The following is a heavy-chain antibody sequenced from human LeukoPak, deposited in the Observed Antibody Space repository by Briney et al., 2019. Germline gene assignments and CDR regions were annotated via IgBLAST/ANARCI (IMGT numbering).Heavy chain of an antibody. Sequence: GASVKVSCKAAGYTFTSYDLNWVRQASGQGLEWMGWINPNTGNTDYAQKFQGRVTMTRNTSTSTAYLELRSLRSEDTAVYYCARGFLGRNPVFWGQGTLVTVSS. CDR2: INPNTGNT. CDR1: GYTFTSYD. CDR3: ARGFLGRNPVF. J-gene: IGHJ4*02. D-gene: IGHD2/OR15-2a*01. V-gene: IGHV1-8*01.